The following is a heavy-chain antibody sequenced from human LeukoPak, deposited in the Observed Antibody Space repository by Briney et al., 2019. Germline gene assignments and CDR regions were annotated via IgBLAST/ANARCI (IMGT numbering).Heavy chain of an antibody. Sequence: GGSLRLSCAASGFTFRSYSMNWVRQAPGKGLEWVSSISSSSSYIYYADSVKGRFTISRDNAKNSLYLQMNSLRAEDTAVYYCARSPGNGDHYYCYYMDVWGKGTTVTVSS. CDR3: ARSPGNGDHYYCYYMDV. V-gene: IGHV3-21*01. CDR1: GFTFRSYS. D-gene: IGHD3-10*01. J-gene: IGHJ6*03. CDR2: ISSSSSYI.